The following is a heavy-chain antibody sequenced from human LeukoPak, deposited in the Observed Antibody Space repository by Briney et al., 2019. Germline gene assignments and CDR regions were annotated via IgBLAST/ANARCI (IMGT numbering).Heavy chain of an antibody. D-gene: IGHD6-19*01. J-gene: IGHJ4*02. Sequence: ASETLSLTCTVSGGSISSYYWSWIRQPPGKGLEWIGYIYYSGSTNYNPSLKSRVTISVDTSKNQFSLKLSSVTAADTAVYYCARLVVGGVAGSDYWGQGTLVTVSS. CDR1: GGSISSYY. CDR2: IYYSGST. V-gene: IGHV4-59*08. CDR3: ARLVVGGVAGSDY.